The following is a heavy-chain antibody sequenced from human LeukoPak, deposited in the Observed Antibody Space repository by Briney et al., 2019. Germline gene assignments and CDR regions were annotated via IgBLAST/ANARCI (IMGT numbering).Heavy chain of an antibody. J-gene: IGHJ4*02. V-gene: IGHV4-34*08. Sequence: GSLRLSCAASGFTFSSYSMNWVRQPPGKGLEWIGEINHSGSTNYNPSLKSRVTISVDTSKNQFSLKLSSVTAADTAVYYCAVGQLAYWGQGTLVTVSS. CDR2: INHSGST. D-gene: IGHD6-6*01. CDR3: AVGQLAY. CDR1: GFTFSSYS.